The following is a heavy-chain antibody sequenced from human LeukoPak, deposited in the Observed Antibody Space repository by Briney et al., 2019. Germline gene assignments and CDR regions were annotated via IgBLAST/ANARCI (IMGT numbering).Heavy chain of an antibody. CDR1: GGSISSSSYY. D-gene: IGHD1-26*01. CDR3: ARVTGGTTSAFDY. J-gene: IGHJ4*02. CDR2: IYYSGST. Sequence: PSETLSLTCTVSGGSISSSSYYWGWIRQPPGKGLEWIGSIYYSGSTYYNPSLKSRVTISVDTSKNQFSLKLSSVTAADTAVYYCARVTGGTTSAFDYWGQGTLVTVSS. V-gene: IGHV4-39*07.